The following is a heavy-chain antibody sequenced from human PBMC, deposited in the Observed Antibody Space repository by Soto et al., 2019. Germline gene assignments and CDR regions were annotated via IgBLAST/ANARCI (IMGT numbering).Heavy chain of an antibody. CDR3: ARERGYLYYFDY. V-gene: IGHV3-33*01. CDR1: GFAFSSYG. D-gene: IGHD5-12*01. J-gene: IGHJ4*02. CDR2: IWYDGSNK. Sequence: QVQLVESGGGVVQPGRSLRLSCAASGFAFSSYGMHWVRQAPGKGLEWVAVIWYDGSNKYYADSVKGRFTISRDNSKNTLYLQMNSLRAEDTAVYYCARERGYLYYFDYWGQGTLVTVSS.